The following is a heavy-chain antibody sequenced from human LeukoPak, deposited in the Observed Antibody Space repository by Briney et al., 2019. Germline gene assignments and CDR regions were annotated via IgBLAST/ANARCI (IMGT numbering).Heavy chain of an antibody. CDR2: ISGSGDTT. V-gene: IGHV3-23*01. J-gene: IGHJ4*02. Sequence: GGSLRLSCAASGSTFSSYAMSWVRQAPGKGLEWVSAISGSGDTTYYAASVMGRFTISRDNSKNTLYLQMNSLRAEDTAVYYCAKDIDLDYYYGSGSYPFDYWGQGTLVSVSS. CDR3: AKDIDLDYYYGSGSYPFDY. CDR1: GSTFSSYA. D-gene: IGHD3-10*01.